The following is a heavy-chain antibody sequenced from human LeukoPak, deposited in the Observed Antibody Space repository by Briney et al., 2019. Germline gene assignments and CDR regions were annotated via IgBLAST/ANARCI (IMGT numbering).Heavy chain of an antibody. CDR2: INSDGSST. CDR3: ARPNTPATSDPRFDP. V-gene: IGHV3-74*01. J-gene: IGHJ5*02. CDR1: GFTFSSYW. Sequence: GGSLRLSCAASGFTFSSYWMHWVRQAPGKGLVWVSRINSDGSSTSYADSVKGRFTISRDNAKNTLYLQMNSLRAEDTAVYYCARPNTPATSDPRFDPWGQGTLVTVSS. D-gene: IGHD1-1*01.